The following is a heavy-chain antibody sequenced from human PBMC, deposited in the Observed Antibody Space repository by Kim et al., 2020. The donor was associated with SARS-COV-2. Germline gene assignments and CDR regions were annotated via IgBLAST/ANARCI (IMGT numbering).Heavy chain of an antibody. V-gene: IGHV3-72*01. Sequence: GGSLRLSCAASGFTFSDHYMDWVRQAPGKGLEWVGRSRNRVNSHSTEYAASVIGRFGLSRDDSKSLLFLQIDSLKTEDTAVYYCVKDIDLKYGLTVWGQGTTVTVSS. CDR1: GFTFSDHY. CDR3: VKDIDLKYGLTV. J-gene: IGHJ6*02. D-gene: IGHD2-15*01. CDR2: SRNRVNSHST.